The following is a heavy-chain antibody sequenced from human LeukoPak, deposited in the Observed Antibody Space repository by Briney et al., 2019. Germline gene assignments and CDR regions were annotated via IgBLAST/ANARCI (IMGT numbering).Heavy chain of an antibody. V-gene: IGHV5-51*01. CDR2: IYPGDSDT. J-gene: IGHJ5*02. D-gene: IGHD2-2*01. Sequence: GESLKISCKGSGYSFTSYWIGWVRQMPGKGLEWMGIIYPGDSDTRYSPSFQGQVTISADKSISTAYLQWSSLKASDTAMYYCARRSGGCSSTSCSLNWFDPWGQGTLVTVSS. CDR1: GYSFTSYW. CDR3: ARRSGGCSSTSCSLNWFDP.